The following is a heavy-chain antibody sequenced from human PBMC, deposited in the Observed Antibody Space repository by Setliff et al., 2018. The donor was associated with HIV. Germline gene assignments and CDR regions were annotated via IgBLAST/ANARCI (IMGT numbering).Heavy chain of an antibody. CDR3: ARILLYDSSAYFVNAFDI. J-gene: IGHJ3*02. D-gene: IGHD3-22*01. V-gene: IGHV4-59*08. Sequence: LSETLSLTCNVSGGSISGYYWSWVRQPPGKGLEWIGYIYYSGSTNYNPSLRSRVTISVDTSKNQFYLKLSSVTAADTAVYYCARILLYDSSAYFVNAFDIWGQGTVVTVSS. CDR2: IYYSGST. CDR1: GGSISGYY.